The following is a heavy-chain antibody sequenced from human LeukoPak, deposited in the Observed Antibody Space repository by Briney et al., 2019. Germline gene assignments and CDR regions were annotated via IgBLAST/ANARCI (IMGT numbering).Heavy chain of an antibody. J-gene: IGHJ4*02. CDR3: ARDHEYYYDSSGYYDY. Sequence: GGSLRLSCAASGFTFTTYGMTWVRQAPGKGLEWVATIKQDGSEKFYVDSVKGRFTISRDNAKNSLFLQMNSLRVEDTAVYYCARDHEYYYDSSGYYDYWGQGTLVTVSS. D-gene: IGHD3-22*01. V-gene: IGHV3-7*01. CDR2: IKQDGSEK. CDR1: GFTFTTYG.